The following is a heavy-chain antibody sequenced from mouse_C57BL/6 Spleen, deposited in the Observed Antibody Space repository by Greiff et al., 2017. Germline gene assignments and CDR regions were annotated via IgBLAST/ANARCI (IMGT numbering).Heavy chain of an antibody. CDR1: GFNIKDYY. J-gene: IGHJ2*01. D-gene: IGHD1-1*01. CDR3: ARPFYYGSSYYFDS. Sequence: VQLKQSGAELVKPGASVKLSCTASGFNIKDYYMHWVKQRTEQGLEWIGRIDPEDGETKYAPKFQDKATITADTSSNTAYLQLSSLTSEDTAVYYCARPFYYGSSYYFDSWGQGTTLTASS. CDR2: IDPEDGET. V-gene: IGHV14-2*01.